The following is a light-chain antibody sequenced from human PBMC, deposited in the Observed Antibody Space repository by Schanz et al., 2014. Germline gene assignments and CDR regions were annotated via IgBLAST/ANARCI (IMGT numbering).Light chain of an antibody. Sequence: QLVLTQSSSASASLGSSVKLTCTLSSGHTNYIITWHQQPPGKAPRYLMKLEAGGNYNKGSGIPDRFSGSSSGADRYLTISNLQSEDEADYYCQTWGTAMVIFGGGTKLTVL. V-gene: IGLV4-60*03. CDR1: SGHTNYI. CDR3: QTWGTAMVI. CDR2: LEAGGNY. J-gene: IGLJ2*01.